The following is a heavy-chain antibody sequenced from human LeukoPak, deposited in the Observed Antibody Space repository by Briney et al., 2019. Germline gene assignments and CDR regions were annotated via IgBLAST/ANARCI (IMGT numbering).Heavy chain of an antibody. V-gene: IGHV3-23*01. D-gene: IGHD5-18*01. CDR2: LSGSGVYT. J-gene: IGHJ4*02. CDR3: AKAGVQLWSPAGDY. Sequence: PGGSLRLSCAASGFTFSSYSMSWVRQAPGRGLEWVSGLSGSGVYTYYADSVKGRFTISRDNSKNTLFLQLNRLRAEDTAMYYCAKAGVQLWSPAGDYWGQGTLVTVSS. CDR1: GFTFSSYS.